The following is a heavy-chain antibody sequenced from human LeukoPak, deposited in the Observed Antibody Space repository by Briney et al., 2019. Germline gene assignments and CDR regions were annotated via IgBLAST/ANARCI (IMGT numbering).Heavy chain of an antibody. CDR1: GYTFTGYY. CDR3: ARALGYCSGGSCTSDWFDP. CDR2: INPNSGGT. J-gene: IGHJ5*02. Sequence: ASVKVSCKASGYTFTGYYMHWVRQAPGQGLEWMGWINPNSGGTNYAQKFQGRVTMTRDTSISTAYMELSSLRSEDTAVYYCARALGYCSGGSCTSDWFDPWGQGTLVTVSS. V-gene: IGHV1-2*02. D-gene: IGHD2-15*01.